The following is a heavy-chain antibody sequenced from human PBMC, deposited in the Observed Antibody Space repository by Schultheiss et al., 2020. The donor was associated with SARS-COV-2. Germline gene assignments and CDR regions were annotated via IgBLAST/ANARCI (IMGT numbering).Heavy chain of an antibody. CDR3: ARASWDNWFDP. J-gene: IGHJ5*02. D-gene: IGHD2-2*01. CDR1: YW. Sequence: YWSWIRQHPGKGLEWMGIIYPGDSDTRYSPSFQGQVTISADKSISTAYLQWSSLKASDTAMYYCARASWDNWFDPWGQGTLVTVSS. CDR2: IYPGDSDT. V-gene: IGHV5-51*01.